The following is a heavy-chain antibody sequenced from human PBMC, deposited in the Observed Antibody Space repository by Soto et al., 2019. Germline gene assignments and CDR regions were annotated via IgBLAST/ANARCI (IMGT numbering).Heavy chain of an antibody. J-gene: IGHJ6*03. V-gene: IGHV4-59*01. CDR2: IYYSGST. CDR1: GGSISSYY. CDR3: ARDVVAVAGNRYYYMDV. D-gene: IGHD6-19*01. Sequence: SETLSLTCTVSGGSISSYYWSWIRQPPGKGLEWIGYIYYSGSTNYNPSLKSRVTISVDTSKNQSSLKLSSVTAADTAVYYCARDVVAVAGNRYYYMDVWGKGTTVTVSS.